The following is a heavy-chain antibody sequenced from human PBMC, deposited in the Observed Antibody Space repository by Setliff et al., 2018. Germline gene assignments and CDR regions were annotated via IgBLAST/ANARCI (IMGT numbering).Heavy chain of an antibody. Sequence: GGSLRLSCATSGFTFSDYYMSWIRQTPGKGLEWVAYISRSGSTIYCADSVKGRFTISRDNAKNSLYLQMNSLRAEDTAVYYCAKDGDNYHDSGDYYHEFDYWGQGAQVTVSS. V-gene: IGHV3-11*01. CDR3: AKDGDNYHDSGDYYHEFDY. CDR2: ISRSGSTI. J-gene: IGHJ4*02. CDR1: GFTFSDYY. D-gene: IGHD3-22*01.